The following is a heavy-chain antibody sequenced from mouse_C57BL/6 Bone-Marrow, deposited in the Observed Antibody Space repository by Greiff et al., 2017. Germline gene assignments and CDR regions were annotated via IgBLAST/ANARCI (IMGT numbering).Heavy chain of an antibody. CDR3: TPTVAFDY. V-gene: IGHV14-1*01. CDR1: GFNINDYY. J-gene: IGHJ2*01. D-gene: IGHD1-1*01. Sequence: VQLKESGAELVRPGASVKLSCTASGFNINDYYMHWVKQRPEPGLEWLGRIDPEDGDTEYAPKFQGKATMTADTSSNTAYLQLSSLTSEDTAVYYCTPTVAFDYWGQGTTLTVSS. CDR2: IDPEDGDT.